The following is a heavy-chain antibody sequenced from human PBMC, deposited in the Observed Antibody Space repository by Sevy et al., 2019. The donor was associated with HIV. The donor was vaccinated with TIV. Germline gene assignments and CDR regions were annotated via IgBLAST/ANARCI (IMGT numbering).Heavy chain of an antibody. CDR3: VREGLGGFSYSLDC. V-gene: IGHV3-7*01. Sequence: GGSLRLSCAASGFTFSSYWMSWVRQAPGKGLEWVATMKEDGSGKSYVDSVKGRFTISRDNAKNSLYLQMNSLRVDDTALYYCVREGLGGFSYSLDCWGQGTLVTVSS. D-gene: IGHD5-18*01. CDR1: GFTFSSYW. J-gene: IGHJ4*02. CDR2: MKEDGSGK.